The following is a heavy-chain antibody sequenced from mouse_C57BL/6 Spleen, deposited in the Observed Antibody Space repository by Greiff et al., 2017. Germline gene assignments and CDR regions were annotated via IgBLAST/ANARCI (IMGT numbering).Heavy chain of an antibody. V-gene: IGHV1-7*01. CDR2: INPSSGYT. CDR3: ARGGRQLRLRFAY. Sequence: VQLQQSGAELAKPGASVTLSCKASGYTFTSYWMHWVKQRPGQGLEWIGYINPSSGYTKYNQKFKDKATLTADKSSSTAYLQLSRLTYEDSAVYYCARGGRQLRLRFAYWGQGTLVTVSA. J-gene: IGHJ3*01. CDR1: GYTFTSYW. D-gene: IGHD3-2*02.